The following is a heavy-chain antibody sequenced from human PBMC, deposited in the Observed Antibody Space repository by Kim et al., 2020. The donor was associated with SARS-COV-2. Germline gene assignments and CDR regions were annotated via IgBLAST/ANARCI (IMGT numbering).Heavy chain of an antibody. J-gene: IGHJ4*02. Sequence: GGSLRLSCAASGFTFSNAWMSWVRQAPGKGLEWVGRIKSKTDGGTTDYAAPVKGRFTISRDDSKNTLYLQMNSLKTEDTAVYYCTTVPIVVVPAAMMGIDYWGQGTLVTVSS. D-gene: IGHD2-2*01. CDR2: IKSKTDGGTT. CDR1: GFTFSNAW. V-gene: IGHV3-15*01. CDR3: TTVPIVVVPAAMMGIDY.